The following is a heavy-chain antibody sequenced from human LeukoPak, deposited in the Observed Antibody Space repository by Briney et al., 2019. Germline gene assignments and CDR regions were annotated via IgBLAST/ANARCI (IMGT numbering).Heavy chain of an antibody. Sequence: ASVKVSCKASGYTFTSFDMNWVRQATGQGLEWMGWMNPNSGNTGYAQKFQGRVTMTRNTSISTAYMELSSLRSEDTAVYYCARGGTYYYDSSGYFLRLNYYYYMDVWGKGTTVTVSS. CDR3: ARGGTYYYDSSGYFLRLNYYYYMDV. CDR2: MNPNSGNT. V-gene: IGHV1-8*01. J-gene: IGHJ6*03. D-gene: IGHD3-22*01. CDR1: GYTFTSFD.